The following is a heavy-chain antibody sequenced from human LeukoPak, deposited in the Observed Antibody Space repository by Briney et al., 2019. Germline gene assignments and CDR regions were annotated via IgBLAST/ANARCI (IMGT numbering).Heavy chain of an antibody. V-gene: IGHV4-31*03. CDR2: IYYSGST. Sequence: SETLSLTCTVSGGSISSGGYYWSWIRQHPGKGLEWLGYIYYSGSTYYNPSLKSRVTISVDTSKNQFTLKLSSVTAADTAVYYCAREVPTVRHDAFDIWGQGTMVTVSS. D-gene: IGHD4-17*01. CDR3: AREVPTVRHDAFDI. CDR1: GGSISSGGYY. J-gene: IGHJ3*02.